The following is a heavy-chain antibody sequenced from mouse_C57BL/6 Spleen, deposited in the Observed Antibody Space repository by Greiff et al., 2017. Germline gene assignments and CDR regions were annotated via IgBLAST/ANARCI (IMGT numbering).Heavy chain of an antibody. CDR3: AIPVTTVVATDY. Sequence: QVQLQQPGAELVKPGASVKVSCKASGYTFTSYWMHWVKQRPGQGLEWIGRIHPSDSDTNYNQKFKGKATLTVDKSSSAAYMQLRSLTSEDSAVYYCAIPVTTVVATDYWGQGTTLTVSS. V-gene: IGHV1-74*01. CDR1: GYTFTSYW. J-gene: IGHJ2*01. D-gene: IGHD1-1*01. CDR2: IHPSDSDT.